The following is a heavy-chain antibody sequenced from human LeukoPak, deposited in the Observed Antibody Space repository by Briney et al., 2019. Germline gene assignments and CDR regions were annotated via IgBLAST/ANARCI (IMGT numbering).Heavy chain of an antibody. CDR2: INPNSGGT. J-gene: IGHJ4*02. V-gene: IGHV1-2*02. Sequence: ASVKVSCKASGYTFSAYYMHWVRQAPGQGLEWMGYINPNSGGTKYAQKSQGRVTLIRDTSISTAYMELSRLRSDDTAVYYCARVEGNTATLEDWGQGTLVTVSS. CDR1: GYTFSAYY. CDR3: ARVEGNTATLED. D-gene: IGHD5-18*01.